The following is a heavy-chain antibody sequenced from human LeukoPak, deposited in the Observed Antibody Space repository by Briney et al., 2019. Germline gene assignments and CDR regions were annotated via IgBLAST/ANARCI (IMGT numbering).Heavy chain of an antibody. Sequence: SETLSLTCTVSGGSISSSSYYWGWIRQPPGKGLEWIGSIYYSGSTSYNPSLKSRVTISVDTSKNQFSLKLSSVTAADTAVYYCARARMGIDYWGQGTLVTVSS. CDR1: GGSISSSSYY. J-gene: IGHJ4*02. CDR2: IYYSGST. CDR3: ARARMGIDY. V-gene: IGHV4-39*01. D-gene: IGHD3-16*01.